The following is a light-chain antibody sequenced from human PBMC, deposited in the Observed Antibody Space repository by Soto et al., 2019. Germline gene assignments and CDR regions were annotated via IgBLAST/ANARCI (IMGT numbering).Light chain of an antibody. V-gene: IGKV1-5*01. Sequence: DFQMTQSPSTLSASVGDRVTITCRASQSISSWLAWYQQKPGKAPKLLIYDASSLESGVPSRFSGSGSGTEFTLTISSLQPDDFATYYCQQYNSYSPVTFGGGTKVEIK. J-gene: IGKJ4*01. CDR1: QSISSW. CDR2: DAS. CDR3: QQYNSYSPVT.